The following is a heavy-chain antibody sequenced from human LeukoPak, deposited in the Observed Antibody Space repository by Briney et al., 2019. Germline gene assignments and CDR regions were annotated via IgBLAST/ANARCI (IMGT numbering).Heavy chain of an antibody. CDR3: ARLPVGVAAAASSGDGMDV. J-gene: IGHJ6*04. CDR1: GYSLTSYW. D-gene: IGHD6-13*01. V-gene: IGHV5-10-1*01. Sequence: GESLKISCKGSGYSLTSYWISRVRQMPGKGLEGMGRVDRCDSYTNYSPYFQGHVTISADKSISTAYLQWSSLKASDTAMYYCARLPVGVAAAASSGDGMDVWGKGTTVTVSS. CDR2: VDRCDSYT.